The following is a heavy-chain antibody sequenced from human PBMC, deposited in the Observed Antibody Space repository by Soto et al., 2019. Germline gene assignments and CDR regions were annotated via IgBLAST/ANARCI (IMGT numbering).Heavy chain of an antibody. CDR2: INHSGST. J-gene: IGHJ6*02. CDR3: AGKRYCSGGSCNPYYYYYGMDV. V-gene: IGHV4-34*01. CDR1: GGSFSGYY. D-gene: IGHD2-15*01. Sequence: QVQLQQWGAGLLKPSETLSLTCAVYGGSFSGYYWSWIRQPPGKGLEWIGEINHSGSTNYNPSLKSRVTISVDTSKNQFSPKLSSVTAADTAVYYCAGKRYCSGGSCNPYYYYYGMDVWGQGTTVTVSS.